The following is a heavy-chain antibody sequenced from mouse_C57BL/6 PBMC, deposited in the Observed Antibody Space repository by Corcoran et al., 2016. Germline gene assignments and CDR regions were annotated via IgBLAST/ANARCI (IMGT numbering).Heavy chain of an antibody. J-gene: IGHJ2*01. D-gene: IGHD1-1*02. CDR1: GYTFTDYY. CDR3: ARFYGDY. CDR2: INPNNGGT. V-gene: IGHV1-26*01. Sequence: ELQLQQSGPELVKPGASVKISCKASGYTFTDYYMNWVKQSHGKSLEWIGDINPNNGGTSYNQKFKGKATLTVDKSSSTAYMELRSLTSEDSAVYYCARFYGDYWGQGTTLTVSS.